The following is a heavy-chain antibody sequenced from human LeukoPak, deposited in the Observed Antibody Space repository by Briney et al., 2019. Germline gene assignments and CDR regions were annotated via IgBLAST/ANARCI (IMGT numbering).Heavy chain of an antibody. J-gene: IGHJ4*02. Sequence: GGSLGLSCAASGFTFSNYNLNWVRQAPGKGLEWVSYISDGSSTIYYADSVRGRFTISRDNAKNSLYLQMDSLRVEDTALYYCARDILWIGGQGTLVTVSS. CDR2: ISDGSSTI. D-gene: IGHD5-12*01. CDR3: ARDILWI. V-gene: IGHV3-48*01. CDR1: GFTFSNYN.